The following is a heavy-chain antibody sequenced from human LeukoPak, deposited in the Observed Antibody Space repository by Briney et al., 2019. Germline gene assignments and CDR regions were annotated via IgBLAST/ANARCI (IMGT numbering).Heavy chain of an antibody. CDR2: IYTSGST. CDR1: GGSISSGSYY. V-gene: IGHV4-61*02. CDR3: ARGGVWFGELYFDY. Sequence: SQTLSLTCTVSGGSISSGSYYWSWIRQPAGKGLEWIGRIYTSGSTNYNPSLKSRVTISVDTSKNPFSLKLSSVTAADTAVYYCARGGVWFGELYFDYWGQGTLVTVSS. D-gene: IGHD3-10*01. J-gene: IGHJ4*02.